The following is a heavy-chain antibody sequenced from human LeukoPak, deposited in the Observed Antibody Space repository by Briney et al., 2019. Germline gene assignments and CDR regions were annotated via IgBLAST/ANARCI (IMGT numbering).Heavy chain of an antibody. CDR3: AREDKVDTAMEFYFDY. J-gene: IGHJ4*02. D-gene: IGHD5-18*01. Sequence: PGGSLRLSRAASGFTFSDYYMSWIRQAPGKGLEWVSYISSSGSTIYYADSVKGRFTISRDNAKNSLYLQMNSLRAEDTAVYYCAREDKVDTAMEFYFDYWGQGTLVTVSS. CDR1: GFTFSDYY. V-gene: IGHV3-11*04. CDR2: ISSSGSTI.